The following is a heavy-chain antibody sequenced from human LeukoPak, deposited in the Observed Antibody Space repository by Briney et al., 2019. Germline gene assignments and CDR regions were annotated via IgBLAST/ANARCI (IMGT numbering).Heavy chain of an antibody. CDR1: GDSISSSDYY. J-gene: IGHJ5*02. V-gene: IGHV4-39*07. D-gene: IGHD2-15*01. Sequence: TSETLSLTCTVSGDSISSSDYYWAWIRQPPGKGLEWIGSSYYSGSTYYNPSLKGRVIISVDTSKNQFSLKLSSVTAADTAVYYCARAGIVVVVAANWFDPWGQGTLVTVSS. CDR2: SYYSGST. CDR3: ARAGIVVVVAANWFDP.